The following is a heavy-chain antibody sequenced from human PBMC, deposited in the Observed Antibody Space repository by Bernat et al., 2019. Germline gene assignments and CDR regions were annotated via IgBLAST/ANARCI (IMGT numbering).Heavy chain of an antibody. CDR3: ARHGYDYCWGSYRYTGVAAFDI. CDR1: GGSISSYY. Sequence: QVQLQESGPGLVKPSETLSLTCTVSGGSISSYYWSWIRQSPGKGLEWIGYIYYSGSTNYNPSLESRVTISVDTSKSQFSLKLSSVTAADTAVYYCARHGYDYCWGSYRYTGVAAFDIWGQGTMVTVSS. V-gene: IGHV4-59*08. D-gene: IGHD3-16*02. J-gene: IGHJ3*02. CDR2: IYYSGST.